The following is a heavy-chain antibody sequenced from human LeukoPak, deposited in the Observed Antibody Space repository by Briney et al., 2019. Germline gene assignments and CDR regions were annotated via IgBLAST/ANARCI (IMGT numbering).Heavy chain of an antibody. Sequence: SQTLSLTCTVSGGSITSGNYFWSWIRQPAGKGLEWIGRTTPSGSTNYNPSLKSRVTISVSTSNNQFSLRLSSVTAADTAVYYCTRDGRRGTFGDAFDLWGQGTIITVSS. V-gene: IGHV4-61*02. CDR3: TRDGRRGTFGDAFDL. J-gene: IGHJ3*01. CDR1: GGSITSGNYF. CDR2: TTPSGST. D-gene: IGHD1-26*01.